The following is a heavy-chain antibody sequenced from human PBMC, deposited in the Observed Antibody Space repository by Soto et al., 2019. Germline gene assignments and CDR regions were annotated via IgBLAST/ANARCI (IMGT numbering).Heavy chain of an antibody. CDR3: ARLPRAIVPTLEGGLDV. D-gene: IGHD5-12*01. CDR2: IIPIFGTA. CDR1: GGTFSSYV. Sequence: GASVKVSCKAFGGTFSSYVISWVRQAPGHGLEWMGGIIPIFGTAKYAQKFQGRVSITADESTSTANMEVSSLRSEDTAVYYCARLPRAIVPTLEGGLDVWGQWDHGHRLL. V-gene: IGHV1-69*13. J-gene: IGHJ6*02.